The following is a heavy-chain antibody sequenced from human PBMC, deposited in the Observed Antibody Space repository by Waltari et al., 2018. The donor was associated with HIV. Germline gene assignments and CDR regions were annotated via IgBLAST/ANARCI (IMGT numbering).Heavy chain of an antibody. CDR1: ASSISSHYF. V-gene: IGHV4-38-2*02. J-gene: IGHJ3*02. D-gene: IGHD3-22*01. CDR3: ARDQDYYDSSGYTCYAFDI. Sequence: QVQLQESGPRLVKASVTLSPTCTVSASSISSHYFWGWFRQPPGKGLQGIGSIYRTGTTYYNPSLKSRVTISADLSKNQFSLKLTSVSAADTAVYYCARDQDYYDSSGYTCYAFDIWGQGTSVTVSS. CDR2: IYRTGTT.